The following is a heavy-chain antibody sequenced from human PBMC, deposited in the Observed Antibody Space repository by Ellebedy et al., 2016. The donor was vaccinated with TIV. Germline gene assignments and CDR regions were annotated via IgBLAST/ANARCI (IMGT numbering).Heavy chain of an antibody. J-gene: IGHJ6*03. D-gene: IGHD2-2*01. CDR2: IYYSGST. CDR1: GGSISSYY. CDR3: ARVGYCSSTSCFPYYYCYMDV. Sequence: SETLSLXXTVSGGSISSYYWSWIRQPPGKGLEWIGYIYYSGSTNYNPSLKSRVTISVDTSKNQFSLKLSSVTAADTAVYYCARVGYCSSTSCFPYYYCYMDVWGKGTTVTVSS. V-gene: IGHV4-59*01.